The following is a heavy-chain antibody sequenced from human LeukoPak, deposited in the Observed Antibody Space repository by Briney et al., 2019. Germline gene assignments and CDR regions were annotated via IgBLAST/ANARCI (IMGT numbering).Heavy chain of an antibody. CDR2: INPNSGGT. J-gene: IGHJ5*02. CDR1: GYTFTGYY. CDR3: ARGYCSGGTCYLVENWLDP. V-gene: IGHV1-2*06. Sequence: GASVKVSCKASGYTFTGYYIHWVRQAPGQGLEWMGRINPNSGGTDYAQNFQGRVTMTRDTSISTAYMELSRLRSDDTAVYYCARGYCSGGTCYLVENWLDPWGQGTLVTVSS. D-gene: IGHD2-15*01.